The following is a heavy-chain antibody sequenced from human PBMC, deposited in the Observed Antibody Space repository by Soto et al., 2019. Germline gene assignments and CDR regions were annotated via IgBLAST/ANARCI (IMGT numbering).Heavy chain of an antibody. V-gene: IGHV3-53*01. Sequence: EVQLVESGGGLIQPGGSLRLSCAASGFTVSSNYMSWVRQAPGKGLEWVSVIYSGGSTYYADSVKGRFTISRDNSKNTLYLKMNSLRAEDTAVYYCATRTRYYYGMEVWGQGTTVTGSS. CDR1: GFTVSSNY. CDR2: IYSGGST. J-gene: IGHJ6*02. CDR3: ATRTRYYYGMEV.